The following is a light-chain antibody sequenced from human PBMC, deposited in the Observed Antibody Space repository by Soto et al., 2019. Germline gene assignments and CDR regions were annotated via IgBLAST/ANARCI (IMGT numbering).Light chain of an antibody. CDR1: SSDVGPNNL. CDR3: CSYAGSSMFV. V-gene: IGLV2-23*02. J-gene: IGLJ2*01. Sequence: QSALTQPASVSGSPGQSITISCTGSSSDVGPNNLVSWYQHHPGKAPKLMISVVVKRPSGVSNRFSGSKSGNTASLTISGLQPEDEADYYCCSYAGSSMFVFGGGTKLTVL. CDR2: VVV.